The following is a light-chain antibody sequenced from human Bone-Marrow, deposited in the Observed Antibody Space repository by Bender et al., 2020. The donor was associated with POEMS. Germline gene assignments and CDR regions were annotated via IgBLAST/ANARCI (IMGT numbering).Light chain of an antibody. CDR2: EGT. Sequence: QSALTQPASVSGSPGQSITISCTGTSSDVGSYNLVSWYQQHPGKAPKLMIHEGTNRASGVSDRFSGSKSDNTASLTISGLQPEDEADYFCSSYATRTTRVFGGGTKLTVL. V-gene: IGLV2-14*02. CDR1: SSDVGSYNL. J-gene: IGLJ3*02. CDR3: SSYATRTTRV.